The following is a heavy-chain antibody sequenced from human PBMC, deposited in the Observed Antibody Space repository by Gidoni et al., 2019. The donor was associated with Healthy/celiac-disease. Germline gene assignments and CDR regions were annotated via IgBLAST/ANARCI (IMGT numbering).Heavy chain of an antibody. J-gene: IGHJ3*02. Sequence: EVQLLESGGGLVQPGGSLRPSCAPSGFTFRSYAMIWVRQAPGKGLEWVSAISGSGGSTYYADSVKGRFTISRDNSKNTLYLQMNSLRAEDTAVYYCAKWGDIVVVPAAIGASDAFDIWGQGTMVTVSS. CDR1: GFTFRSYA. D-gene: IGHD2-2*01. CDR2: ISGSGGST. CDR3: AKWGDIVVVPAAIGASDAFDI. V-gene: IGHV3-23*01.